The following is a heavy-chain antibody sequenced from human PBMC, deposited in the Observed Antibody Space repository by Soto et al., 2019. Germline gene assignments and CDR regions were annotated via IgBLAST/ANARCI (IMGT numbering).Heavy chain of an antibody. J-gene: IGHJ4*02. V-gene: IGHV4-59*01. Sequence: SETLSLTCTVSGGSISSYYWSWIRQPPGKGLEWIGYIYYSGSTNYNPSLKSRVTISVDTSKNQFSLKLSSVTAADTAVYYCARTSSGWFYYFDYWGQGTLVTVSS. CDR3: ARTSSGWFYYFDY. CDR2: IYYSGST. CDR1: GGSISSYY. D-gene: IGHD6-19*01.